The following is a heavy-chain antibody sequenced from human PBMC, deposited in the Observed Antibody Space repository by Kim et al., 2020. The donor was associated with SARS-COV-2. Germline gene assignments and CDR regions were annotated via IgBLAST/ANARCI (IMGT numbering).Heavy chain of an antibody. J-gene: IGHJ4*02. CDR3: SRDYAD. Sequence: SETLSLTCTVSGGSISTYYWSWIRQPAGKGLEWIGRFYASGTTNYNPSLQSRVTMSVDTSKNQFSLKMSSVTAADTAVYYCSRDYADWGQGILVTVSS. CDR2: FYASGTT. D-gene: IGHD3-16*01. CDR1: GGSISTYY. V-gene: IGHV4-4*07.